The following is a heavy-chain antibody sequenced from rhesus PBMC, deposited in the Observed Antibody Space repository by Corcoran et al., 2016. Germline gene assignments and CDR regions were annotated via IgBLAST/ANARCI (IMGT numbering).Heavy chain of an antibody. CDR2: IYGRRWSN. V-gene: IGHV4S14*01. Sequence: QVQLQESGPGLVKPSEALSLTCAVAGVSISVYSYWSWILHPPGTGLEWSGSIYGRRWSNQRNPSTKSPVTLSVDTAKNQFSLKLSAVTAADTAGYYCALDLGYGLDSWGQGVVVTVSS. CDR3: ALDLGYGLDS. CDR1: GVSISVYSY. J-gene: IGHJ6*01.